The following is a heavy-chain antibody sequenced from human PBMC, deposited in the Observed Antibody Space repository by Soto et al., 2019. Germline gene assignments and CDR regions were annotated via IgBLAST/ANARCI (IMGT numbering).Heavy chain of an antibody. J-gene: IGHJ6*02. D-gene: IGHD2-8*01. CDR3: ARAGYCTNGVCLPGGYYYYGMDV. Sequence: EVQLVESGGGLVQPGGSLRLSCAASGFTFSSYEMNWVRQAPGKGLEWVSVIYSGGSTYYADSVKGRFTISRDNSKNTLYLQMNSLRAEDTAVYYCARAGYCTNGVCLPGGYYYYGMDVWGQGTTVTVSS. V-gene: IGHV3-66*01. CDR1: GFTFSSYE. CDR2: IYSGGST.